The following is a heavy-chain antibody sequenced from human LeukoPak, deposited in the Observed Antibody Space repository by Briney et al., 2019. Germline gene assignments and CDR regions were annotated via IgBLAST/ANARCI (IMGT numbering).Heavy chain of an antibody. CDR2: ISGSGGST. V-gene: IGHV3-23*01. Sequence: PGGSLRLSCAASGFTFSSYAMSWVRQAPGKGLEWVSAISGSGGSTYYADSVKGRFTISGDNSKNTLYLQMNSLRAEDTAVYYCAKDEVIVVVPAAMWYWGQGTLVTVSS. CDR3: AKDEVIVVVPAAMWY. J-gene: IGHJ4*02. D-gene: IGHD2-2*01. CDR1: GFTFSSYA.